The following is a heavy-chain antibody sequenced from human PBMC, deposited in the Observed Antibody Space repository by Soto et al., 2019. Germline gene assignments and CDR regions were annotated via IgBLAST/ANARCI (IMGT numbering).Heavy chain of an antibody. D-gene: IGHD2-2*01. CDR2: IIPILGIA. Sequence: QVQLVQSGAEVKKPGSSVKVSCKASGGTFSSYTISWVRQAPGQGLEWMGRIIPILGIANYAQKFQGRVTITADKSTGTAYMELSSLRSEDTAVYYCAAPNPRGYCSSTSCYGAFDIWGQGTMVTVSS. V-gene: IGHV1-69*02. CDR1: GGTFSSYT. CDR3: AAPNPRGYCSSTSCYGAFDI. J-gene: IGHJ3*02.